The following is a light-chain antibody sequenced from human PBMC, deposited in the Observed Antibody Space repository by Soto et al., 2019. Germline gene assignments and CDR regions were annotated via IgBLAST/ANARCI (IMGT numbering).Light chain of an antibody. CDR3: RQYSSSLRT. V-gene: IGKV3-20*01. CDR2: GAS. CDR1: QSVSSSY. J-gene: IGKJ4*01. Sequence: ENVLTQSPGTLSLSPGERATLSCRASQSVSSSYLAWYQQKPGQAPRLLIYGASRRATGIPDRFSGSGSGTDFTLTISRLEPEDFAVYYCRQYSSSLRTFGGGTKVEI.